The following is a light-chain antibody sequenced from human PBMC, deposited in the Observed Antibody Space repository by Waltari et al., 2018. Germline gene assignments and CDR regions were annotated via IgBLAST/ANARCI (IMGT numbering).Light chain of an antibody. V-gene: IGKV1-9*01. CDR2: DAS. CDR1: QGISNY. CDR3: QQLDTYSIA. Sequence: DIQLTQSPSFLSASVGDRVTITCRASQGISNYLAWYQQKPGKAPKLLIYDASTLQSGVPSRFSGSGSGTEFTLTITSLLPEDFASYYCQQLDTYSIAFDQGTRLEIK. J-gene: IGKJ5*01.